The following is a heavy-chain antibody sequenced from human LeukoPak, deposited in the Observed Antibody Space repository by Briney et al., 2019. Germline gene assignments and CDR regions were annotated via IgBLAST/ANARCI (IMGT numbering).Heavy chain of an antibody. V-gene: IGHV4-4*07. CDR3: ARGPYSSPSHLSFYYYKGLDV. J-gene: IGHJ6*02. CDR2: ICTSGST. CDR1: GGSISSYY. D-gene: IGHD3-10*01. Sequence: PSETLSLTCTVSGGSISSYYWSWIRQPAGKGLEWIGRICTSGSTNYNPSLKSRVTLSVDTSKNQFSLKVTSVTAADTAVYYCARGPYSSPSHLSFYYYKGLDVWGQGTTVTVSS.